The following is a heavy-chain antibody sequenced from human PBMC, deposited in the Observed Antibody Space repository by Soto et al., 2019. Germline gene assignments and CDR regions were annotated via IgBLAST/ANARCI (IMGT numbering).Heavy chain of an antibody. CDR1: GGSISSGGYY. V-gene: IGHV4-31*03. J-gene: IGHJ2*01. Sequence: QVQLQESGPGLVKPSQTLSLTCTVSGGSISSGGYYWSWIRQHPGKGLEWIGYIYYSGSTYYNPSLKSRVTISVDTSKNQFSLKLSSVTAADTAVYYCARRSNPGTYYYDSYWYFDLWGRGTLVTVSS. CDR2: IYYSGST. D-gene: IGHD3-22*01. CDR3: ARRSNPGTYYYDSYWYFDL.